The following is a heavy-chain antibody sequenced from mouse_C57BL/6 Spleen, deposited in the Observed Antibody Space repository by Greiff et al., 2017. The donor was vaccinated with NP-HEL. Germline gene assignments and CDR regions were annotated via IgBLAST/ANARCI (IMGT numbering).Heavy chain of an antibody. CDR1: GYTFTSYG. J-gene: IGHJ4*01. Sequence: QVHVKQSGAELARPGASVKLSCKASGYTFTSYGISWVKQRTGQGLEWIGEIYPRSGNTYYNEKFKGKATLTADKSSSTAYMELRSLTSEDSAVYFCAREGNDGYYPYAMDYWGQGTSVTVSS. CDR3: AREGNDGYYPYAMDY. V-gene: IGHV1-81*01. D-gene: IGHD2-3*01. CDR2: IYPRSGNT.